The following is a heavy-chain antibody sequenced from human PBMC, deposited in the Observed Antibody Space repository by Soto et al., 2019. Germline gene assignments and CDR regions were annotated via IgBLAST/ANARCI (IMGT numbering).Heavy chain of an antibody. D-gene: IGHD7-27*01. V-gene: IGHV2-5*02. J-gene: IGHJ4*02. CDR2: IYWDDDK. CDR1: GFSLSTSGVG. CDR3: AHRPSNWGLDY. Sequence: QITLKESGPTLVKPTQTLTLTCTFSGFSLSTSGVGVGWIRQPPGKALEWLALIYWDDDKRYSPSLKSRLTTTKYNSKNQVVLTMTNMDPVDTATYYCAHRPSNWGLDYWGQGALVTVSS.